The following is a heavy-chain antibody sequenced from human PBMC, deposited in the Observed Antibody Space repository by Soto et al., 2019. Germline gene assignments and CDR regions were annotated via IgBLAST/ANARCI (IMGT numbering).Heavy chain of an antibody. CDR3: AIEILLVPAATISHYGMDV. D-gene: IGHD2-2*01. CDR1: GGSISSSSYY. Sequence: SETLSLTCTVSGGSISSSSYYWGWIRQPPGKGLEWIGSIYYSGSTYYNPSLKSRVTISVDTSKNQFSLKLSSVTAADTAVYYCAIEILLVPAATISHYGMDVWGQGTTVTVSS. J-gene: IGHJ6*02. V-gene: IGHV4-39*01. CDR2: IYYSGST.